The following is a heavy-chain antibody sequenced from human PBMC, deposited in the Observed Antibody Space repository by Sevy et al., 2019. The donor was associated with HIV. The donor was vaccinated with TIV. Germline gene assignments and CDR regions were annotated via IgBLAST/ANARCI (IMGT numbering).Heavy chain of an antibody. CDR3: AKTPFMDFWNDYYSFYFDF. Sequence: GGSLTLSCAAAGFNFNNYAMTWVRHAPGKGLEWVSGISFSGSKTYYAESVKGRFSISRDPSKNTLYLQMNNVRVEDTAVYFCAKTPFMDFWNDYYSFYFDFWGQGTLVTVSS. CDR2: ISFSGSKT. V-gene: IGHV3-23*01. D-gene: IGHD3-3*01. CDR1: GFNFNNYA. J-gene: IGHJ4*02.